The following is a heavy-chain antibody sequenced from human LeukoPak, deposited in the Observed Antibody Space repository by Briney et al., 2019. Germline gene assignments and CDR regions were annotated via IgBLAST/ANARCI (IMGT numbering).Heavy chain of an antibody. CDR1: GYTFTSYG. D-gene: IGHD3-10*01. Sequence: ASVRVSCKASGYTFTSYGISWVRQAPGQGLEWMGWLSAYSGNTNYAQKLQGRVTMTTDTSTSTAYMELRSLRSDDTAVCYCARAQYYYGSGSSGWFDPWGQGTLVTVSS. CDR2: LSAYSGNT. J-gene: IGHJ5*02. CDR3: ARAQYYYGSGSSGWFDP. V-gene: IGHV1-18*01.